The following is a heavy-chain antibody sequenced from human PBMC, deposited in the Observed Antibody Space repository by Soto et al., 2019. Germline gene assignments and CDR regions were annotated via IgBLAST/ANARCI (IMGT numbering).Heavy chain of an antibody. Sequence: SETLSLTCTVSGGSISSSSYYWGWIRQPPGKGLEWIGSIYYSGSTYYNPSLKSRVTISVDTSKNQFSLKLSSVTAADTAVYYCASVRRNCSSTSCYRFYYYYYYYMDVWGKGTTVTVSS. D-gene: IGHD2-2*01. CDR3: ASVRRNCSSTSCYRFYYYYYYYMDV. CDR2: IYYSGST. V-gene: IGHV4-39*01. J-gene: IGHJ6*03. CDR1: GGSISSSSYY.